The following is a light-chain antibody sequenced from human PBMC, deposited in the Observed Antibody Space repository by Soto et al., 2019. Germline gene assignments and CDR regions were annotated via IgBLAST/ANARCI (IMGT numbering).Light chain of an antibody. CDR3: KSYAGSNTYV. Sequence: QYALTQPPSASGSPGQSVTISCTGTKNDIGVYDFVSWYQHHPGKAPRLIIYEVVQRPSGVPDRFSGSKSGNTASLTVSGRQAADEADYFCKSYAGSNTYVFGSGTKVTVL. CDR1: KNDIGVYDF. J-gene: IGLJ1*01. V-gene: IGLV2-8*01. CDR2: EVV.